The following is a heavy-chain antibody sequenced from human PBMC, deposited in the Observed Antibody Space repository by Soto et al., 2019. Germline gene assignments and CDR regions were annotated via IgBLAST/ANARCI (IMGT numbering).Heavy chain of an antibody. V-gene: IGHV3-23*01. J-gene: IGHJ6*04. CDR1: GFTFSSYA. Sequence: VQLLESGGALVQPGGSLRLSCAASGFTFSSYAMYWVRQAPGKGLEWVSTISNSGDTYYADSVEGRFTISRDKSKDPVFLQMNSLRAEDTAVYYCAKPKFRGVVVNVWGEGTTVTVSS. CDR2: ISNSGDT. D-gene: IGHD3-10*01. CDR3: AKPKFRGVVVNV.